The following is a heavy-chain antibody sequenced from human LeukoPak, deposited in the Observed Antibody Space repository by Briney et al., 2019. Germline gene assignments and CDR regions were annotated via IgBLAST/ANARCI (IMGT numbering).Heavy chain of an antibody. CDR2: ISSSSSYI. V-gene: IGHV3-21*01. CDR3: ARGRYDFWSGYYTFDY. Sequence: GGSLRLSCAASGFTFSSYSMNWVRQAPGKGLEWVSSISSSSSYIYYADSVKGRFTVSRDNAKNSLYLQMNSLRAEDTAVYYCARGRYDFWSGYYTFDYWGQGTLVTVSS. J-gene: IGHJ4*02. CDR1: GFTFSSYS. D-gene: IGHD3-3*01.